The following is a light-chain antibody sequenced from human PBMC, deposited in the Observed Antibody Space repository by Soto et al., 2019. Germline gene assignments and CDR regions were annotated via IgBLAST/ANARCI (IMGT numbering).Light chain of an antibody. V-gene: IGLV2-14*01. J-gene: IGLJ1*01. CDR2: DVT. Sequence: QSVLTQPASVSGSPGQSITISCIGTSSDVGGYNYVSWYQQHPCKAPKLMIYDVTNRTSGVSNRFSGSKSGNTASLTISGLQAEDEADYYCSSYTSSITYVFGTGTKLTVL. CDR1: SSDVGGYNY. CDR3: SSYTSSITYV.